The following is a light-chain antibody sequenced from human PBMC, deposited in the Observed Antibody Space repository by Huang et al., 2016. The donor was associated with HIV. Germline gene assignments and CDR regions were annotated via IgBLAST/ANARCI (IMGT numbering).Light chain of an antibody. Sequence: DIQMTQSPSYLSASVGDRVTITCRASQSISSYLNWYQQKPGKAPNLLIYAASSLQSGVPSRFSGSGSGTDFTLTINSLQPEDFATYYCQQSYSPLAWTFGQGTKVEIK. J-gene: IGKJ1*01. CDR2: AAS. CDR1: QSISSY. CDR3: QQSYSPLAWT. V-gene: IGKV1-39*01.